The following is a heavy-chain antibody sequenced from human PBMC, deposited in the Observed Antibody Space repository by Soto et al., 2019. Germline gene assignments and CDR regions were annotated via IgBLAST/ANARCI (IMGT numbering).Heavy chain of an antibody. Sequence: GASVKVSCKASGYTFTSYGISWVRQAPGQGLEWMGWISAYNGNTNYAQKLQGRVTMTTDTSTSTAYMELRSLRSDDTAVYYCARDLLSGYCSGGSCFNWFDPWGQGTLVTVSS. CDR3: ARDLLSGYCSGGSCFNWFDP. CDR2: ISAYNGNT. J-gene: IGHJ5*02. D-gene: IGHD2-15*01. CDR1: GYTFTSYG. V-gene: IGHV1-18*01.